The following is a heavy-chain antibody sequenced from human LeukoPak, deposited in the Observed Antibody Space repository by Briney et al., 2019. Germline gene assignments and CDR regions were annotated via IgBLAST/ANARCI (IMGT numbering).Heavy chain of an antibody. CDR2: IARDGSIT. V-gene: IGHV3-30*19. CDR3: AKERQEGATPFDY. D-gene: IGHD1-26*01. CDR1: GFTFSSYG. Sequence: GGSLRLSCAASGFTFSSYGMHWVRQAPGKGLEWVAVIARDGSITYYADSVKGRFTISRGNSKDTVYVQMNSLRAEDTGVYYCAKERQEGATPFDYWGQGSLVTVSS. J-gene: IGHJ4*02.